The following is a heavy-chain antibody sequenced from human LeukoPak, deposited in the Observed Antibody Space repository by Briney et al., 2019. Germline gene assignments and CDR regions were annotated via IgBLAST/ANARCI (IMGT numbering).Heavy chain of an antibody. V-gene: IGHV3-23*01. D-gene: IGHD3-10*01. Sequence: GGSLRLSCAASGFTFSSYGMSWVRQAPGKGLEWVSAISGSGGSTYYADSVKGRFTISRDNSKNTLYLQMNSLRAEDTAVYYCAKSRTNMVRGVIIKSRYFDYWGQGTLVTVSS. CDR1: GFTFSSYG. J-gene: IGHJ4*02. CDR3: AKSRTNMVRGVIIKSRYFDY. CDR2: ISGSGGST.